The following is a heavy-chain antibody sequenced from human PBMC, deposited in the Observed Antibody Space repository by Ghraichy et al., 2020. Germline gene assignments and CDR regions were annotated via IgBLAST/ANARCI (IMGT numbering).Heavy chain of an antibody. CDR3: ARGPRRFLEPLPYYYGMDV. Sequence: SQTLSLTCAVYGGSFSGYYWSWIRQPPGKGLEWIGEINHSGSTNYNPSLKSRVTISVDTSKNQFSLKLSSVTAADTAVYYCARGPRRFLEPLPYYYGMDVWGQGTTVTVSS. V-gene: IGHV4-34*01. CDR1: GGSFSGYY. D-gene: IGHD3-3*01. J-gene: IGHJ6*02. CDR2: INHSGST.